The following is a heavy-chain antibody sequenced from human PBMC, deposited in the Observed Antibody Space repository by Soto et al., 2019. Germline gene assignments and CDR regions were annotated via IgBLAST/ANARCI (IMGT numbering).Heavy chain of an antibody. J-gene: IGHJ4*02. Sequence: GGSLRLSCAASGCTFSSYSMNWIRQAPGKGLEWVSYISSSSSTIYYADSVKGRFTISRDNAKNSLYLQMNSLRDEDTAVYYCARDTHSYYYDSSGYYPSGYWGQGTLVTVSS. CDR3: ARDTHSYYYDSSGYYPSGY. CDR1: GCTFSSYS. D-gene: IGHD3-22*01. CDR2: ISSSSSTI. V-gene: IGHV3-48*02.